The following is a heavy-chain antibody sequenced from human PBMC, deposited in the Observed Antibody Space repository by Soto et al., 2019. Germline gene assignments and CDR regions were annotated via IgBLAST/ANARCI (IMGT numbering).Heavy chain of an antibody. V-gene: IGHV3-23*01. CDR2: IGSGPDDS. CDR1: GVTFSTYA. J-gene: IGHJ3*01. Sequence: XGSLRLSCAAAGVTFSTYAMSWVRQAPGKGLEWVSSIGSGPDDSDSADSVKGRFIISRDNSKNIVSLQMERLRVEDTARYYCAKGRMNHNGVWDPFDVWGQGTVVTVSS. CDR3: AKGRMNHNGVWDPFDV. D-gene: IGHD2-8*01.